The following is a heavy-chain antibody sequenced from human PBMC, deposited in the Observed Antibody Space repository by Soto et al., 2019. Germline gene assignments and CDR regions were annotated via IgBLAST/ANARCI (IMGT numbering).Heavy chain of an antibody. CDR3: ARGRAYYYDSKAFDI. CDR1: GGSFSGYY. D-gene: IGHD3-22*01. J-gene: IGHJ3*02. CDR2: INHSGST. V-gene: IGHV4-34*01. Sequence: QVQLQQWGAGLLKPSETLSLTCAVYGGSFSGYYWSWIRQPPGKGPEWIGEINHSGSTNYNPSLKSRVTISVDTSKNQFSLKLSSVTAADTAVYYCARGRAYYYDSKAFDIWGQGTMVTVSS.